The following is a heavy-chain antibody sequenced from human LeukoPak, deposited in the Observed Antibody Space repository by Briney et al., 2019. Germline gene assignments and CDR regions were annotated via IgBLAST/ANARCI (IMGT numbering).Heavy chain of an antibody. CDR1: GFTFSSYG. Sequence: TGGSLRLSCAASGFTFSSYGMHWVRQAPGKRLEWVAVIWYDGSNKYYADSVKGRFTISRDNSKNTLYLQMNSLRAEDTAVYYCARDEYSYGYVSGFDYWGQGTLVTVSS. J-gene: IGHJ4*02. D-gene: IGHD5-18*01. CDR3: ARDEYSYGYVSGFDY. V-gene: IGHV3-33*01. CDR2: IWYDGSNK.